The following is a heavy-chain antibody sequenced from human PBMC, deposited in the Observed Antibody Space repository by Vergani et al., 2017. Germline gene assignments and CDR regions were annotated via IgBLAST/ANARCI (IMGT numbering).Heavy chain of an antibody. CDR2: ISGSGGST. D-gene: IGHD1-26*01. V-gene: IGHV3-23*01. CDR1: GFTFSSYA. J-gene: IGHJ4*02. Sequence: EVQLLESGGGLVQPGGSLRLSCAASGFTFSSYAMSWVRQAPGKGLEWVSAISGSGGSTYYANSVKGRFTISRDNTKNTLYLRMNSLRAEDTDVYYCAKDRIGSYFPGGFGYWGQGTLVTVSS. CDR3: AKDRIGSYFPGGFGY.